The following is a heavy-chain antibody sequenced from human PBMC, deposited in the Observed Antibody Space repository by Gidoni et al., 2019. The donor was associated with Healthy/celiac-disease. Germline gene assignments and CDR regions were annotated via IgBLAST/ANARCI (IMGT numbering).Heavy chain of an antibody. D-gene: IGHD3-10*01. CDR2: IYHSGST. Sequence: QVQLQESGPGLVKPSETLSRTCAVSGYYISSGYYWGWILQPPGKGLEWIGSIYHSGSTYYHPSLKSRVTISVDTSKNQFSLKLSSVTATDTAVYYCARDSSYYGSGSQAPFVYWGQGTLVTVSS. J-gene: IGHJ4*02. CDR1: GYYISSGYY. CDR3: ARDSSYYGSGSQAPFVY. V-gene: IGHV4-38-2*02.